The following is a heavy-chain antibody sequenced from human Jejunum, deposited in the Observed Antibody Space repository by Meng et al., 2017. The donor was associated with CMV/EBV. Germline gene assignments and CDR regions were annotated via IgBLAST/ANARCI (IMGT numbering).Heavy chain of an antibody. V-gene: IGHV3-30*02. CDR3: AKDHDFVTGKDYHYAMDV. Sequence: YGMHWVRQDPGKGREWVSFMRYDGTTTYYADSVEGRFTIARDNSKNTLYLQMNSLRPEDTAVYYCAKDHDFVTGKDYHYAMDVWGQGTTVTVSS. CDR2: MRYDGTTT. J-gene: IGHJ6*02. CDR1: YG. D-gene: IGHD2-21*02.